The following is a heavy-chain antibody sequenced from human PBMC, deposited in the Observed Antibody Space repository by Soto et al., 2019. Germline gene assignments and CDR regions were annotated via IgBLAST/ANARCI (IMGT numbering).Heavy chain of an antibody. CDR2: ISYDGSNK. V-gene: IGHV3-30*18. J-gene: IGHJ4*02. Sequence: TGGSLRLSCAASGFTFSSYGMHWVRQAPGKGLEWVAVISYDGSNKYYADSVKGRFTISRDNSKNTLYLQMNSLRAEDTAVYYCAKEALNPTYYDFWSGYPSSYFDYWGQGTLVTVSS. CDR1: GFTFSSYG. CDR3: AKEALNPTYYDFWSGYPSSYFDY. D-gene: IGHD3-3*01.